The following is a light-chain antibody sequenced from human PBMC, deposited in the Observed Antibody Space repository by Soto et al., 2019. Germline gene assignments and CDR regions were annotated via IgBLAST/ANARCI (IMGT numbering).Light chain of an antibody. V-gene: IGKV3-20*01. CDR2: GAS. Sequence: EIVLTLSPATLSLSPGERATLSCRASQSVSSSYLAWYQQKPGQAPRLLIYGASSRATGIPDRFSGSGSGTDFTLTISRLEPEDFAVYYCQQDGISPHTFGGGSMVDIK. CDR3: QQDGISPHT. J-gene: IGKJ4*01. CDR1: QSVSSSY.